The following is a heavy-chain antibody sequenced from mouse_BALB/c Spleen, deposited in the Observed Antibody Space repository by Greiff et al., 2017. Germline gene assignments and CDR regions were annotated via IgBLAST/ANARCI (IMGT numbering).Heavy chain of an antibody. Sequence: EVQLVESGGGLVKPGGSLKLSCAASGFAFSSYDMSWVRQTPEKRLEWVAYISSGGGSTYYPDTVKGRCTISRDNAKNTLYLQMSSLKSEDTAMYYCARPLRRYYAMDYWGQGTSVTVSS. CDR2: ISSGGGST. D-gene: IGHD1-2*01. CDR3: ARPLRRYYAMDY. J-gene: IGHJ4*01. V-gene: IGHV5-12-1*01. CDR1: GFAFSSYD.